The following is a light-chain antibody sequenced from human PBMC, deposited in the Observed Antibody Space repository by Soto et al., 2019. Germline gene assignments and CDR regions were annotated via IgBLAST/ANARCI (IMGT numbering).Light chain of an antibody. CDR1: TGAVTSGHY. CDR3: LLSYSGARYVV. J-gene: IGLJ2*01. V-gene: IGLV7-46*01. Sequence: QAVVTQEPSLTVSPGGTVTLTCGSSTGAVTSGHYPYWFQQKPGQAPRTLIYDTSNKHSWTPARFSGSLLGGKAALTLSGAQPEDEAEYYCLLSYSGARYVVFGAGTKLTVL. CDR2: DTS.